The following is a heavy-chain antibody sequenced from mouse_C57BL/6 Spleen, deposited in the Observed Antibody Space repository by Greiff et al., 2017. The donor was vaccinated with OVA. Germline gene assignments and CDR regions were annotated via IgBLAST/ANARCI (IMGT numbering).Heavy chain of an antibody. D-gene: IGHD2-1*01. Sequence: QVQLQQPGAELVRPGSSVKLSCKASGYTFTSYWMDWVKQRPGQGLEWIGNIYPSDSETHYNQKFKDKATLTVDKSSSTAYMQLSSLTSEDSAVYYCARGGIYGNSWYFDVWGTGTTVTVSS. CDR1: GYTFTSYW. CDR3: ARGGIYGNSWYFDV. CDR2: IYPSDSET. J-gene: IGHJ1*03. V-gene: IGHV1-61*01.